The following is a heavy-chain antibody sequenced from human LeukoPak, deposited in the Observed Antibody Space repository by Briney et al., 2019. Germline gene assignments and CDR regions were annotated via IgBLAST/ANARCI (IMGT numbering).Heavy chain of an antibody. Sequence: ASETLSLTCTVSGGSISSYYWSWIRQPPGKGLEWIGYIYYSGSTNYNPSLKSRVTISADTSKNQFSLKLSSVTAADTAVYYCARAGTYYDFWSGYRPNGMDVWGQGTTVTVSS. V-gene: IGHV4-59*01. CDR1: GGSISSYY. CDR2: IYYSGST. CDR3: ARAGTYYDFWSGYRPNGMDV. D-gene: IGHD3-3*01. J-gene: IGHJ6*02.